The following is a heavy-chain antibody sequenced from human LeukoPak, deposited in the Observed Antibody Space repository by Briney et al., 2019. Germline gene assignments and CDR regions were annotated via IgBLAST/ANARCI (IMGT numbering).Heavy chain of an antibody. Sequence: ASVKVSCKASGYTFTSYGISWVRQAPGQGLEWMGWISAYNGNTNHAQKLQGRVTMTTDTSTSTAYMELRSLRSDDAAVYYCARDRANYYDSSGYPHFDYWGQGTLVTVSS. CDR1: GYTFTSYG. CDR3: ARDRANYYDSSGYPHFDY. D-gene: IGHD3-22*01. J-gene: IGHJ4*02. CDR2: ISAYNGNT. V-gene: IGHV1-18*01.